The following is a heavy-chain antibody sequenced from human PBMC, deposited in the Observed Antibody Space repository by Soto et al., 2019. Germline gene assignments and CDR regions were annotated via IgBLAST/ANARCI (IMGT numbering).Heavy chain of an antibody. Sequence: SETLSLTCTVSGGSIISSSYYWGWVRQPPGKGLEWIGSVYYSGSTYYNPSLESRVTISVDKSKNQFSLKLMSLSAADTAVYYCGRLEGLATISYYFDYWGQGALVTVSS. CDR3: GRLEGLATISYYFDY. CDR1: GGSIISSSYY. D-gene: IGHD3-9*01. V-gene: IGHV4-39*01. J-gene: IGHJ4*02. CDR2: VYYSGST.